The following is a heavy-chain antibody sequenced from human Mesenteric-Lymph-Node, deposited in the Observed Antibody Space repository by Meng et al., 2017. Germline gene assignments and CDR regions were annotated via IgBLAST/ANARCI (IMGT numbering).Heavy chain of an antibody. CDR3: ARGGISTSLLSVDWFDP. J-gene: IGHJ5*02. Sequence: ASVKVSCKASGYTFTDDYVHWVRQAPGQGLEWMRRMNPNSGVANYAQKFRGRVTMTLATSINTAYMELSGLTSDDTAVYYCARGGISTSLLSVDWFDPWGQGTLVTVSS. D-gene: IGHD2-2*01. CDR1: GYTFTDDY. V-gene: IGHV1-2*06. CDR2: MNPNSGVA.